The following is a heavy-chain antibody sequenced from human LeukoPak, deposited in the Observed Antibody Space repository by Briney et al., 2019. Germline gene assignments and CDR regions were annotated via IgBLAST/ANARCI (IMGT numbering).Heavy chain of an antibody. CDR3: ARIDCGGDCYRDLPRYNWFDP. CDR2: INHSGST. D-gene: IGHD2-21*02. J-gene: IGHJ5*02. Sequence: SETLSLTCAVYGGSFSGYYWSWIRQPPGKGLEWIGEINHSGSTNYNPSLKSRATISVNTSKNQFSLKLSSVTAADTAVYYCARIDCGGDCYRDLPRYNWFDPWGQGTLVTVSS. V-gene: IGHV4-34*01. CDR1: GGSFSGYY.